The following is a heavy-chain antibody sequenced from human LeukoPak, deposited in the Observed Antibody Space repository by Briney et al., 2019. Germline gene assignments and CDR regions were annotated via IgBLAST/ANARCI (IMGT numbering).Heavy chain of an antibody. CDR3: AKDRALHQFDY. Sequence: GGSLRLSCAASGFTFSSYSMNWVRQAPGKGLEWVSSISSSSYIYYADSVKGRFTISRDNSKNTLFLQMNSLRAEDTAIYYCAKDRALHQFDYWGQGTLVTVSS. CDR2: ISSSSYI. CDR1: GFTFSSYS. J-gene: IGHJ4*02. V-gene: IGHV3-21*04.